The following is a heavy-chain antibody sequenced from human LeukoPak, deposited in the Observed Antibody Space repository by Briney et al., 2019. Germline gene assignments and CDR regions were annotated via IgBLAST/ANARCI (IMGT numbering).Heavy chain of an antibody. Sequence: SETLSLTCTVSGFSINSGYYWVWIRQPPGKGLEWIGSIYHSGSTYYNPSLTSRVTISVDTSKNQFSLKLSSVTAADTALYYCARGRRSYGMDVWGQGTTVTVSS. V-gene: IGHV4-38-2*02. J-gene: IGHJ6*02. CDR3: ARGRRSYGMDV. CDR1: GFSINSGYY. CDR2: IYHSGST.